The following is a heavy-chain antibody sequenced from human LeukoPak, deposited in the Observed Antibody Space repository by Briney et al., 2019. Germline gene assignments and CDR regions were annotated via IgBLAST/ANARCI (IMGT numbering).Heavy chain of an antibody. CDR1: GGSFSGYY. D-gene: IGHD2-15*01. V-gene: IGHV4-34*01. Sequence: SETLSLTCAVYGGSFSGYYWSWIRQPPGKGLEWIGEINHSGSTNYNPSLKSRVTISVDTSKNQFSLKLSSVTAADTAVYYCASGGGGGVVGYYYYGMDVWGQGTTATVSS. CDR3: ASGGGGGVVGYYYYGMDV. CDR2: INHSGST. J-gene: IGHJ6*02.